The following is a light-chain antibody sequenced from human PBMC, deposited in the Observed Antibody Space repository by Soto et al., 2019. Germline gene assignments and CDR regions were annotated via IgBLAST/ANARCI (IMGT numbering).Light chain of an antibody. V-gene: IGKV3-20*01. Sequence: EIVLTQSPGTLSLSPGERATLSCRASQSVSSSYLAWYQQKPGQAPRLLIYGASSRATGIPDRFSGSGSGTDFTLTISRLEPEDFVVYYCQQYVTFG. CDR3: QQYVT. J-gene: IGKJ1*01. CDR1: QSVSSSY. CDR2: GAS.